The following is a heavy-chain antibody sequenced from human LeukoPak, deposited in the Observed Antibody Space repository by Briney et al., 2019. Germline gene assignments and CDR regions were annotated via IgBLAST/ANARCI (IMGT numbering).Heavy chain of an antibody. CDR3: ARAPYPIAAAGTTYWFDP. D-gene: IGHD6-13*01. CDR2: IYPGDSDT. CDR1: GYSFTSYW. V-gene: IGHV5-51*01. Sequence: GESLKISCKGSGYSFTSYWIGWVRQMPGKGLEWMGIIYPGDSDTRYSPSFQGQVTISADKSISTAYLQWSSLKASDTAMYYCARAPYPIAAAGTTYWFDPWGQGTLVTVSS. J-gene: IGHJ5*02.